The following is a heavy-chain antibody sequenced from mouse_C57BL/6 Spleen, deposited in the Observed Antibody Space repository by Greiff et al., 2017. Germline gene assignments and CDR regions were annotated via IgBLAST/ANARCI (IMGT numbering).Heavy chain of an antibody. V-gene: IGHV1-22*01. Sequence: EVKLQESGPELVKPGASVKMSCKASGYTFTDYNMHWVKQSHGKSLEWIGYINPNNGGTSYNQKFKGKATLTVNKSSSTAYMELRSLTSEDSAVYYCALLLPYYFDYWGQGTTLTVSS. CDR1: GYTFTDYN. D-gene: IGHD1-1*01. J-gene: IGHJ2*01. CDR2: INPNNGGT. CDR3: ALLLPYYFDY.